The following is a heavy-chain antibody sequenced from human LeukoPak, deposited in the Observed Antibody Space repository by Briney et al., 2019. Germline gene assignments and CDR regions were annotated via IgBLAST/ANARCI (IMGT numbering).Heavy chain of an antibody. Sequence: PSETLSLTCTVPGGSISSSSYYWGWIRQPPGKGLEWIGSMYYSGSTYYNPSLKSRVTISVDTSKNQFSLKVSSVTAADTAVYYCARTVTIGNVDYWGQGTLVTVSS. V-gene: IGHV4-39*01. J-gene: IGHJ4*02. D-gene: IGHD4-11*01. CDR2: MYYSGST. CDR1: GGSISSSSYY. CDR3: ARTVTIGNVDY.